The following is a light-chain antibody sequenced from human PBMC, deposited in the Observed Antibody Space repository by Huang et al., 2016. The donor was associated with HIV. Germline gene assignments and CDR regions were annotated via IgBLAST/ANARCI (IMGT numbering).Light chain of an antibody. CDR1: QSISSY. CDR2: SAA. J-gene: IGKJ1*01. CDR3: QQSYDTPT. Sequence: DIQMTQSPSSLSASVGDRVTITCRVSQSISSYLIWYQQKPGKAPKLLIYSAATLQSGVPSRFSGSGAGTDFTLTISSLQPEDFATYYCQQSYDTPTFGQGTKVEIK. V-gene: IGKV1-39*01.